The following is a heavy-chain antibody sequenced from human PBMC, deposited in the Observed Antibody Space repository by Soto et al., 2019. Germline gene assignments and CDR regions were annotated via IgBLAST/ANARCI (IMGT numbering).Heavy chain of an antibody. Sequence: GGSLRLSCAASGFTFSDYYMSWIRQAPGKGLEWVSYISSSSSYTNYADSVKGRFTISRDNAKNSLYLQMNSLRAEDTAVYYCARAPRRRDGMDVWGQGTTVTVYS. J-gene: IGHJ6*02. CDR2: ISSSSSYT. D-gene: IGHD6-6*01. V-gene: IGHV3-11*06. CDR3: ARAPRRRDGMDV. CDR1: GFTFSDYY.